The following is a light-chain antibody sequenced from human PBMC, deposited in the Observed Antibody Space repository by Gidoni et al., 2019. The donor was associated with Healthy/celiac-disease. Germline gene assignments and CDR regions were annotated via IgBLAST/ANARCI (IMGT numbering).Light chain of an antibody. CDR3: QQRSNWPRT. V-gene: IGKV3-11*01. CDR1: QSVSSY. Sequence: EIVLTQSPATLSLSPGARATLVCRASQSVSSYLAWYQQKPGQAPRLLIYDASNMATGIPARFSGSGSGTDFTLTISSLEPEDFAVYYCQQRSNWPRTFGQGTKVEIK. CDR2: DAS. J-gene: IGKJ1*01.